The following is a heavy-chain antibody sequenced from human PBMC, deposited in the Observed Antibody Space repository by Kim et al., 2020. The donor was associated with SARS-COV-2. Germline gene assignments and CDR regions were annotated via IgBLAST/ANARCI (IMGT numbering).Heavy chain of an antibody. CDR3: AKTLYSSSTDAFDI. D-gene: IGHD6-6*01. J-gene: IGHJ3*02. V-gene: IGHV3-23*01. CDR1: GFTFSSHV. CDR2: ISRSGGTT. Sequence: GGSLRLSCAASGFTFSSHVMTWVRQAPGKGLEWVSGISRSGGTTYYADSMKGRFTISRDNSKNTLYLQLNSLRPEDTAVYYCAKTLYSSSTDAFDIWGQGTMVTVSS.